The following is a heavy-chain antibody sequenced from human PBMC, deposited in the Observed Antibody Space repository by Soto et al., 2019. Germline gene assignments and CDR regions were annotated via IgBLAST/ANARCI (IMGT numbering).Heavy chain of an antibody. Sequence: ASVKVSCKASGYTFTSYGISWVRQAPGQGLEWMGWISAYNGNTNYAQKLQGRVTMTTDTSTSTAYMELRSLRSDDTAVYYCARDGYCSGGSCYSIARYFDYWGQGTLVTVSS. CDR2: ISAYNGNT. J-gene: IGHJ4*02. D-gene: IGHD2-15*01. CDR1: GYTFTSYG. V-gene: IGHV1-18*01. CDR3: ARDGYCSGGSCYSIARYFDY.